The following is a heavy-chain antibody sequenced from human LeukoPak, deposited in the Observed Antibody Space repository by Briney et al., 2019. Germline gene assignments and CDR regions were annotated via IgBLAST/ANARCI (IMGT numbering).Heavy chain of an antibody. V-gene: IGHV3-21*01. D-gene: IGHD4-17*01. CDR2: ISSSSSYI. J-gene: IGHJ4*02. CDR1: GFTFSSYS. CDR3: ARGSMTTVTIDDY. Sequence: GGSLRLSCAASGFTFSSYSMNWVRQAPGKGLEWVSSISSSSSYIYYADSVKGRFTISRDNAKNSLYLQMNSLRAEDTAVYYCARGSMTTVTIDDYWGQGTLVTVSS.